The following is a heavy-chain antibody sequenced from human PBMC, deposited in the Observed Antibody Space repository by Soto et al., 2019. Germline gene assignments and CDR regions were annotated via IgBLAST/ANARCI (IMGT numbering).Heavy chain of an antibody. V-gene: IGHV1-18*04. D-gene: IGHD3-3*01. CDR3: ARNGPIFGVVIPYYGMDV. J-gene: IGHJ6*02. Sequence: AASVKVSCKASGYTFTSYGISWVRQAPGQGLEWMGWISAYNGSTNYAQKLQGRVTMTTDTSTSTAYMELRSLRSDDTAVYYCARNGPIFGVVIPYYGMDVWGQGTTVTVSS. CDR1: GYTFTSYG. CDR2: ISAYNGST.